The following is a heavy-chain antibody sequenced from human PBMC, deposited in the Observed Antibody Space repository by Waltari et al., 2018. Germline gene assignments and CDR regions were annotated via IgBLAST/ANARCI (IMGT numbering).Heavy chain of an antibody. D-gene: IGHD4-17*01. CDR1: GYSLTTYA. J-gene: IGHJ6*02. CDR3: ARDEDAVRTTFFYHGLDV. Sequence: QVQLVQSGGEVRKPGASVKISCKASGYSLTTYALSWVRQAPGQGLEWMGWISPYNGNTNYAEAFQGRISMTTDTSTNTAFLEVTGLRSDDTAMYFCARDEDAVRTTFFYHGLDVWGQGTTVTVSS. CDR2: ISPYNGNT. V-gene: IGHV1-18*01.